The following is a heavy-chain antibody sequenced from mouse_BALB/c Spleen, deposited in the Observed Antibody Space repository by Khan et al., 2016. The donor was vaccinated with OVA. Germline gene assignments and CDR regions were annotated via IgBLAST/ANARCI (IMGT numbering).Heavy chain of an antibody. CDR1: GYTFTSSV. D-gene: IGHD2-14*01. Sequence: EVQLQESGPELVKPGASVKMSCTASGYTFTSSVIHWVRQKSGQGLDWIGYIYPFNDGTKYNEKFEGKATLTSDKSSSTAYMELSSLTSEDSAVDYCARNYRYDVYFDSWGQGTTLTVSS. J-gene: IGHJ2*01. V-gene: IGHV1S136*01. CDR2: IYPFNDGT. CDR3: ARNYRYDVYFDS.